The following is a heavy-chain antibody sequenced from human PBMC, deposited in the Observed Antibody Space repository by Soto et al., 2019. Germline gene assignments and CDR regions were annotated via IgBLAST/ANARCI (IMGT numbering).Heavy chain of an antibody. Sequence: GGSLRLSCTASGFPFSSYTMHWLRRAPGKGLEWVGVIWYDGSNKYYADSVKGRFTISRDNSKNTLYLQMNSLRAEDTAVYYCARDNYYDSSGFFDYWGQGTLVTVSS. CDR3: ARDNYYDSSGFFDY. J-gene: IGHJ4*02. CDR2: IWYDGSNK. V-gene: IGHV3-33*08. D-gene: IGHD3-22*01. CDR1: GFPFSSYT.